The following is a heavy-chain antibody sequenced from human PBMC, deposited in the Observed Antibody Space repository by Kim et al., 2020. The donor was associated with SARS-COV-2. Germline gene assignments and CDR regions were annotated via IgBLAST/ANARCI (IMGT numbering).Heavy chain of an antibody. Sequence: GGSLRLSCVASGFTFNNFGMHWVRQAPGKGLEWIAFISYDGNYQYYGDSVKGRLTISRDQSKNTLYLQVNSLRVDDTGVYYCAKQKRGYYMDVCGKGTTVIVSS. J-gene: IGHJ6*03. V-gene: IGHV3-30*18. CDR3: AKQKRGYYMDV. D-gene: IGHD2-15*01. CDR1: GFTFNNFG. CDR2: ISYDGNYQ.